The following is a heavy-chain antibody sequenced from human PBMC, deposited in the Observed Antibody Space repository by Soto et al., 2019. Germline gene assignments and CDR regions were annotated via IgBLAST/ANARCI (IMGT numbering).Heavy chain of an antibody. Sequence: PGGSLRLSCAASGFTFSIYAMSWVRQAPGKGLEWVSAISGSGGSTYYADSVKGRFTISRDNSKNTLYLQMNSLRAEDTAVYYCAKTLRFLVVVRPPNTFDYRGTRTLVTV. D-gene: IGHD2-15*01. CDR1: GFTFSIYA. J-gene: IGHJ4*02. CDR2: ISGSGGST. V-gene: IGHV3-23*01. CDR3: AKTLRFLVVVRPPNTFDY.